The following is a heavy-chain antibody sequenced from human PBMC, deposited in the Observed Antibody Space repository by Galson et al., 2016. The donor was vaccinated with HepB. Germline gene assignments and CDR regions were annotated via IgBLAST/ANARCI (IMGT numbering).Heavy chain of an antibody. D-gene: IGHD4-23*01. CDR2: IRSKAHGGAT. V-gene: IGHV3-49*03. CDR3: SACRWLNYGFEF. Sequence: SLRLSCASSGFTFGDHTMSWFRQAPGKGLEWVSFIRSKAHGGATEYAASVKGRFAVSRDDSESIAYLQMNSLRSDDSAVYFCSACRWLNYGFEFWGQGTVVTVSS. CDR1: GFTFGDHT. J-gene: IGHJ3*01.